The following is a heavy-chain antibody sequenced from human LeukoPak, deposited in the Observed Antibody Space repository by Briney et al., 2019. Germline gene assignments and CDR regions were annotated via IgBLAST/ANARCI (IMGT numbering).Heavy chain of an antibody. J-gene: IGHJ6*02. CDR3: ARGVGPARYYYGMDV. D-gene: IGHD6-6*01. V-gene: IGHV1-3*01. Sequence: ASVKVSCKASGYTFTSYAMHWVRQAPGQRLEWMGWINAGNGNTKYSQKFQGRVTITADESTSTAYMELSSLRSEDTAVYYCARGVGPARYYYGMDVWGQGTTVTVSS. CDR2: INAGNGNT. CDR1: GYTFTSYA.